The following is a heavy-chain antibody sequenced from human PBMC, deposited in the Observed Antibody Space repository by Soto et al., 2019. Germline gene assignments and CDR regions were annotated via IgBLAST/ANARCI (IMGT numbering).Heavy chain of an antibody. V-gene: IGHV4-34*01. D-gene: IGHD3-3*01. Sequence: SETLSLTCAVYGGSFSGYYWSWIRQPPGKGLEWIGEINHSGSTNYNPSLKTRVTISVDTSKNQFSLKLRSVTAADTSVYYCARWSLVTIFGVVIRSGFFDYWGQGTLVTVSS. CDR3: ARWSLVTIFGVVIRSGFFDY. J-gene: IGHJ4*02. CDR2: INHSGST. CDR1: GGSFSGYY.